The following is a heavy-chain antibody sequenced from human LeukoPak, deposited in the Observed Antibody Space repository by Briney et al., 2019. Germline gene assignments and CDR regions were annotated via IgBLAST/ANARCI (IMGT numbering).Heavy chain of an antibody. Sequence: GGSLRLSCAASGFTFSSYEMNWVRQAPGKGLEWVSYISSSGTIIYYADSVKGRFTISRDNAKNSLYLQMSSLRAEDTAIYYCAKGGCSSTNCYPDYWGQGALVTVSS. CDR2: ISSSGTII. CDR1: GFTFSSYE. D-gene: IGHD2-2*01. CDR3: AKGGCSSTNCYPDY. V-gene: IGHV3-48*03. J-gene: IGHJ4*02.